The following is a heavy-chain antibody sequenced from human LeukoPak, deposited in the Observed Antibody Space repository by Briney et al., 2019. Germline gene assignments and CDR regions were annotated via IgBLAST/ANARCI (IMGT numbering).Heavy chain of an antibody. Sequence: PGGSLRLSCAASGFTFSSYGMHWVRQAPGKGLEWVAVIWYDGSNKYYVDSVKGRFTISRDNSKNALYLQMNSLRAEDTAVYYCARNYYYDTTRLYYFDYWGPGTLVTVSS. J-gene: IGHJ4*02. CDR3: ARNYYYDTTRLYYFDY. V-gene: IGHV3-33*01. CDR1: GFTFSSYG. CDR2: IWYDGSNK. D-gene: IGHD3-22*01.